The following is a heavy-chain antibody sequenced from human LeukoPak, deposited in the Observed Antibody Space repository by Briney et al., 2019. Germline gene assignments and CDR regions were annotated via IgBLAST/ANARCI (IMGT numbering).Heavy chain of an antibody. D-gene: IGHD5-18*01. CDR1: GFTFSSYG. CDR3: AKDWKQLAPQSAYFDY. V-gene: IGHV3-33*06. CDR2: IWYDGSNK. Sequence: PGGSLRLSCAASGFTFSSYGMYWVRQAPGKGLEWVAVIWYDGSNKYYADSVKGRFTISRDNSKNTLYQQMNSLRAEDTAVYYCAKDWKQLAPQSAYFDYWGQGTLVTVSS. J-gene: IGHJ4*02.